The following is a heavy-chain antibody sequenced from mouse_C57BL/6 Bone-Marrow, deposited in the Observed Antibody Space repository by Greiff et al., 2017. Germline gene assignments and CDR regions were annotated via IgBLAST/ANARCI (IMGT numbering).Heavy chain of an antibody. V-gene: IGHV1-59*01. CDR1: GYTFTSYW. Sequence: VKLMESGAELVRPGTSVKLSCKASGYTFTSYWMHWVKQRPGQGLEWIGVIDPSDSYTNYNQKFKGKATLTVDTSSSTAYMQLSSLTSEDSAVYFCARSYHDVWGTGTTVTVSS. J-gene: IGHJ1*03. D-gene: IGHD2-10*01. CDR3: ARSYHDV. CDR2: IDPSDSYT.